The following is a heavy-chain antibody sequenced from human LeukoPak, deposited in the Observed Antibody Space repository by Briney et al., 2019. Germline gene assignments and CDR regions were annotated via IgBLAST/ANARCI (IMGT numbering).Heavy chain of an antibody. J-gene: IGHJ6*02. D-gene: IGHD3-9*01. CDR1: GYSFTTYW. Sequence: GESLKISCGYSFTTYWIGWVRQMPGKGLEWMGIIYPSDSDTRYSPSFQGQVTISVDKSISTAYLQWSTLKASDTAIYYCATHYGDYDILSGFYPYGMDVWGQGTTVTVSS. CDR3: ATHYGDYDILSGFYPYGMDV. CDR2: IYPSDSDT. V-gene: IGHV5-51*01.